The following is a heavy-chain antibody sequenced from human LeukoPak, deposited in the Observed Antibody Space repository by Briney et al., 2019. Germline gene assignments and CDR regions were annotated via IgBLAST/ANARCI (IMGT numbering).Heavy chain of an antibody. J-gene: IGHJ3*02. CDR2: IIPIFGTA. V-gene: IGHV1-69*13. Sequence: SVKVSCKASGGTFSSYAISWVRQAPGQGLEWMGGIIPIFGTANYAQKFQGRVTITADESTSTAYMELSSLRSEDTAVYYCARDQDDANAFDIWGQGTMVTVSS. CDR1: GGTFSSYA. CDR3: ARDQDDANAFDI. D-gene: IGHD2-15*01.